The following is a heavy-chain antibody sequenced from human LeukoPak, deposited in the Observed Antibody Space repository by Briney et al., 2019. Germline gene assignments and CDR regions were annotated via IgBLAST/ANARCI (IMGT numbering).Heavy chain of an antibody. V-gene: IGHV1-2*02. J-gene: IGHJ4*02. CDR3: GSYGIFDY. CDR2: INPNSGGT. Sequence: ASVKVSCKASGYTFTGYYMHWVRQAPGQGLEWMGWINPNSGGTNYAQKFQGRVTMTRDTSISTAYMELNSLRAEDTAVYYCGSYGIFDYWGQGTLVTVSS. CDR1: GYTFTGYY. D-gene: IGHD4-17*01.